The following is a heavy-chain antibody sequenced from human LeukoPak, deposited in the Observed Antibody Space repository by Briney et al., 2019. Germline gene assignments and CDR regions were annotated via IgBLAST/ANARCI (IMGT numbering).Heavy chain of an antibody. CDR3: ARQVDGSGPQYYFDY. CDR1: GGSISSYY. J-gene: IGHJ4*02. V-gene: IGHV4-4*07. D-gene: IGHD6-19*01. CDR2: IYTSGST. Sequence: SETLSLTCTVSGGSISSYYWSWVRQPAGKGREWSGRIYTSGSTNYNPSLKSRVTMSVDTSKNQFSLKLSSVTAADTAVYYCARQVDGSGPQYYFDYWGQGTLVTASS.